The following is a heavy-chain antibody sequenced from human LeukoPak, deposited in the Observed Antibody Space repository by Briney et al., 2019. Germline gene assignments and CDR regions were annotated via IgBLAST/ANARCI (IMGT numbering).Heavy chain of an antibody. CDR2: IYYTGST. D-gene: IGHD3-22*01. V-gene: IGHV4-59*01. J-gene: IGHJ3*02. CDR3: TRVKGYYDSSGYYKAHAFDI. Sequence: SETLSLTCTVSGGSISSYYWSWVRQPPGKGLEGIGYIYYTGSTNYTPSLKSRVTISVDTSKNQFSLKLRSVTAADTAVYYCTRVKGYYDSSGYYKAHAFDIWGQGTMVAVSS. CDR1: GGSISSYY.